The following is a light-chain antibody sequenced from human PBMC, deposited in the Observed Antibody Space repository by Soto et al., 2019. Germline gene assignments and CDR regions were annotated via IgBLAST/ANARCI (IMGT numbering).Light chain of an antibody. CDR1: SSDVGGYNY. J-gene: IGLJ1*01. V-gene: IGLV2-14*01. CDR2: EVG. Sequence: LTXPASVSGSPGQSITISCTGTSSDVGGYNYVSWYQQHPGKAPKLMIYEVGNRPSGVSNRFSGSKSGNTASLTISGLQAEDEADYYCSSYTSSSTLEVFGTGTKVTVL. CDR3: SSYTSSSTLEV.